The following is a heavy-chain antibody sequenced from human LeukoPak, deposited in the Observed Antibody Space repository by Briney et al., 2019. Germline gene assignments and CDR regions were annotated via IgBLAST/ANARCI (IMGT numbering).Heavy chain of an antibody. Sequence: ASVKVSCKASGGTFSSYAISWVRQAPGQGLEWMGGIIPIFGTANYAQKFQGRVTITADESTSTAYMELSSLRAEDTAVYYCAKPEMATIGGSWFDPWGQGTLVTVSS. D-gene: IGHD5-24*01. CDR3: AKPEMATIGGSWFDP. V-gene: IGHV1-69*13. CDR1: GGTFSSYA. CDR2: IIPIFGTA. J-gene: IGHJ5*02.